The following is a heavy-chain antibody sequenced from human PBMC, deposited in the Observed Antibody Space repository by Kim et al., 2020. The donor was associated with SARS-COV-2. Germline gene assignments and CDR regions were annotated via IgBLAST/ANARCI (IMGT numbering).Heavy chain of an antibody. V-gene: IGHV4-34*01. J-gene: IGHJ4*02. D-gene: IGHD4-17*01. Sequence: YNPSLKSRVTISVDTSKNQFSLKLSSVTAADTAVYYCARDPTTVTTGATYWGQGTLVTVSS. CDR3: ARDPTTVTTGATY.